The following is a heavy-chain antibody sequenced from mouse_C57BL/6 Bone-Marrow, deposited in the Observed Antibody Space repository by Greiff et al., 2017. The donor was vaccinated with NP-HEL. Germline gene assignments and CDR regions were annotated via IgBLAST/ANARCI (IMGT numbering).Heavy chain of an antibody. D-gene: IGHD2-12*01. J-gene: IGHJ4*01. V-gene: IGHV5-17*01. CDR2: ISSGSSTI. CDR1: GFTFSDYG. CDR3: ARRYRGLYYYAMDY. Sequence: VQLQQSGGGLVKPGGSLKLSCAASGFTFSDYGMHWVRQAPEKGLEWDAYISSGSSTIYYADTVKGRFTISRDNAKNTLFLQMTSLRSEDTAMYYCARRYRGLYYYAMDYWGQGTSVTVSS.